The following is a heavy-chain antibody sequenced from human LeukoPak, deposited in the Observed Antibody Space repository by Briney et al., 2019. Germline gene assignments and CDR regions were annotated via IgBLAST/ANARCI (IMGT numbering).Heavy chain of an antibody. Sequence: GGSLRLSCAASGFTFSNYGMHWVRQAPGKGLEWVAFIRYDGSNKYYADSVKGRLTISRDNSKNALYLQMNSLRSEDTAVYYCARDHIRDYSNYDSYFDYWGQGTLVTVSS. V-gene: IGHV3-30*02. CDR1: GFTFSNYG. CDR2: IRYDGSNK. J-gene: IGHJ4*02. D-gene: IGHD4-11*01. CDR3: ARDHIRDYSNYDSYFDY.